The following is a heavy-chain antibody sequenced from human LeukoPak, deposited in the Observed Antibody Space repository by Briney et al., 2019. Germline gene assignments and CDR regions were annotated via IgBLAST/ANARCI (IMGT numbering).Heavy chain of an antibody. V-gene: IGHV1-24*01. D-gene: IGHD3-10*01. CDR3: ATASWFGELWGYYFDY. CDR1: GYTLTELS. Sequence: GASVKVSCKVSGYTLTELSMHWVRQAPGKGLEWMGGFDPEDGETIYAQKFQGRVTMTEDTSTDTAYMELSSLRSEDTAVYYCATASWFGELWGYYFDYWGQGTLVTVSS. J-gene: IGHJ4*02. CDR2: FDPEDGET.